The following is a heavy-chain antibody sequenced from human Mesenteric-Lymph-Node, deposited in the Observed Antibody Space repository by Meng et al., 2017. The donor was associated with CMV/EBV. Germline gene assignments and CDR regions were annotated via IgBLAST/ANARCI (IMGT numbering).Heavy chain of an antibody. D-gene: IGHD1-26*01. V-gene: IGHV3-21*01. CDR3: ARYSGSFQFDY. J-gene: IGHJ4*02. Sequence: SGAASGFTVSSYNMNWVRQAPGKGLEWVSSISSSSSYIYYADSVKGRFTISRDNAKNSLYLQMNSLRAEDTAVYYCARYSGSFQFDYWGQGTLVTVSS. CDR1: GFTVSSYN. CDR2: ISSSSSYI.